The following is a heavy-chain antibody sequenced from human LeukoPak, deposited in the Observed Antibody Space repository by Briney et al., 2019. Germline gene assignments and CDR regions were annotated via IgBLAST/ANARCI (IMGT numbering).Heavy chain of an antibody. D-gene: IGHD3-16*01. CDR1: GYTFTSYY. V-gene: IGHV1-69*13. CDR3: ARELRDAFDI. Sequence: VASVKVSCKASGYTFTSYYMHWVRQAPGQGLEWMGGIIPIFGTANYAQKFQGRVTITADESTSTAYMELSSLRSEDTAVYYCARELRDAFDIWGQGTMVTVSS. CDR2: IIPIFGTA. J-gene: IGHJ3*02.